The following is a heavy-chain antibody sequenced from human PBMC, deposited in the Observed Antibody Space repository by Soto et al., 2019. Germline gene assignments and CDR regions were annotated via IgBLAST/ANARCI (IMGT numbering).Heavy chain of an antibody. J-gene: IGHJ3*02. CDR2: INPSGGST. CDR3: ARWVPMVKAFDI. CDR1: GYTFTSYY. Sequence: ASVKVSCKASGYTFTSYYMHWVRQAPGQGLEWMGIINPSGGSTSYAQKFQGRVTMTRDTSTSTVYMELSSLRSEDTAVYYCARWVPMVKAFDIWGQGTMVTDSS. D-gene: IGHD3-10*01. V-gene: IGHV1-46*01.